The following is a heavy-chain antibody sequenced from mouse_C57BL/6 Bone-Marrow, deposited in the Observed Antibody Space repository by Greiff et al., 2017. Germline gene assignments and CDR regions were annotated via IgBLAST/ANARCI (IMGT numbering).Heavy chain of an antibody. D-gene: IGHD1-1*01. V-gene: IGHV2-5*01. CDR3: AKNPYYYGSSFGY. CDR2: IWRGGST. J-gene: IGHJ3*01. Sequence: VQVVESGPGLVQPSQSLSITCTVSGFSLTSYGVHWVRQSPGKGLEWLGVIWRGGSTDYNAAFMSRLSITKDNSKSQVFFKMNSLQADDTAIYYCAKNPYYYGSSFGYWGQGALVTVSA. CDR1: GFSLTSYG.